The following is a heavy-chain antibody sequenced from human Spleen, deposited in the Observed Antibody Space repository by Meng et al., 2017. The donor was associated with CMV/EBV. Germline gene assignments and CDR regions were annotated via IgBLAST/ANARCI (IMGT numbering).Heavy chain of an antibody. V-gene: IGHV3-7*01. J-gene: IGHJ4*02. D-gene: IGHD6-13*01. CDR2: IKQDGSEK. Sequence: GGSLRLSCAASGFTFSSYWMSWVRQAPGKGLEWVANIKQDGSEKSYVDSVKGRFTISRDNAKNSLYLQMNSLRAEDTAVYYCAREGIAAAGAEFDYWGQGTLVTVSS. CDR1: GFTFSSYW. CDR3: AREGIAAAGAEFDY.